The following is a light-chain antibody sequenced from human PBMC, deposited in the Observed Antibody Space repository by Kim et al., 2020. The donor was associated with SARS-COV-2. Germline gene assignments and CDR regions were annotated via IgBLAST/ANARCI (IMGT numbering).Light chain of an antibody. V-gene: IGKV1-39*01. CDR1: QSIRNY. CDR2: TTS. Sequence: SVGDRVITTCRATQSIRNYLYWYPQRPGDAPTLLIFTTSRLQSEVPSRYSGGASGTDFSLPISNLQPEDCATYFCQQSYTPLRITFGRGTRLEIK. J-gene: IGKJ5*01. CDR3: QQSYTPLRIT.